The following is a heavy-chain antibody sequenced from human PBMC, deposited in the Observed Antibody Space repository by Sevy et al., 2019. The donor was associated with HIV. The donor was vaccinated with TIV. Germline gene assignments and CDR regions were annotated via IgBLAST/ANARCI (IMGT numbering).Heavy chain of an antibody. Sequence: GGSLRLSCAGSGFTFSTYPMHWVRQSPGKGLEWVTVISYDGSSKYYADSVKGRFTISRDNSKNTVFLQMDSLRADDTAVYYCAKQGGYCSNGVCYRAFDYWGQGTLVTVSS. CDR2: ISYDGSSK. J-gene: IGHJ4*02. V-gene: IGHV3-30-3*02. CDR3: AKQGGYCSNGVCYRAFDY. CDR1: GFTFSTYP. D-gene: IGHD2-8*01.